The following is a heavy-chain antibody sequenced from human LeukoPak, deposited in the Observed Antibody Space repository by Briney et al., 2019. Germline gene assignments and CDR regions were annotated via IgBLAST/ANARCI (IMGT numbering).Heavy chain of an antibody. CDR1: GGTFSSYA. D-gene: IGHD3-16*01. CDR2: IIPIFGTA. CDR3: ARGGRVGAPSWDVWDY. Sequence: ASVKVSCKASGGTFSSYAISWVRQAPGQGLEWMGGIIPIFGTANYAQKFQGRVTITADESTSTAYMDLSSLRSEDTAVYYCARGGRVGAPSWDVWDYWGQGTLVTVSS. V-gene: IGHV1-69*13. J-gene: IGHJ4*02.